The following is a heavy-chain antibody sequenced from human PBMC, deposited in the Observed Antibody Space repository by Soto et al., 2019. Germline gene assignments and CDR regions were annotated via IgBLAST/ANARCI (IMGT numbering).Heavy chain of an antibody. CDR1: GGSISSSY. J-gene: IGHJ6*02. CDR2: ISYSGST. V-gene: IGHV4-59*01. CDR3: ARGHRAMEYYYYYGMDV. D-gene: IGHD5-18*01. Sequence: KPAETLSLTCSVSGGSISSSYWSWIRQPPGKGLEWIGYISYSGSTTYNPSLKSRITLSVDTSKNQSSLRVSSVTAADTAVYYCARGHRAMEYYYYYGMDVWGQGTTVTVSS.